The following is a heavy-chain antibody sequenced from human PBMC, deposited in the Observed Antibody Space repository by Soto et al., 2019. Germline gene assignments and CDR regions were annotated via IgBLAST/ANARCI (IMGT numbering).Heavy chain of an antibody. Sequence: PSETLSLTCTVSGGSISSYYWSWIRQPPGKGLEWIGYIYYSGSTNYNPSLKSRVTISVDTSKNQFSLKLSSVTAADTAVYYCASYITMVRAFDPWGQGTLVTVSS. CDR1: GGSISSYY. V-gene: IGHV4-59*01. CDR3: ASYITMVRAFDP. J-gene: IGHJ5*02. D-gene: IGHD3-10*01. CDR2: IYYSGST.